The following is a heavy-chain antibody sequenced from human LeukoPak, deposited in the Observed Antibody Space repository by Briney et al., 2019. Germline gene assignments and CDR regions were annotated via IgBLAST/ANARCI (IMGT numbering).Heavy chain of an antibody. D-gene: IGHD2-21*02. CDR3: ARVSCGGDYRGHYYHYYMDV. CDR2: IYTSGST. V-gene: IGHV4-61*02. CDR1: GGSINSGSYY. Sequence: PSETLSLTCTVSGGSINSGSYYWSWIRQPAGKGLEWIGRIYTSGSTKYNPSLESRVTISVDTSKNQFSLKLSSVTAADTAVYYCARVSCGGDYRGHYYHYYMDVWGKGTTVTISS. J-gene: IGHJ6*03.